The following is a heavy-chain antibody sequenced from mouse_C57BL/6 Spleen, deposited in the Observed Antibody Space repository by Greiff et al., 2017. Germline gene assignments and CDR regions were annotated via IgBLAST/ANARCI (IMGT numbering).Heavy chain of an antibody. CDR2: IYPGSGST. Sequence: QVQLQQPGAELVKPGASVKMSCKASGYTFTSYWITWVKQRPGQGLEWIGDIYPGSGSTNYNEKFKSKATVTVDTSSSTAYMQLSSLTSEASAVYDCARITTVPYYFACWGQGTTLTVSS. CDR1: GYTFTSYW. V-gene: IGHV1-55*01. D-gene: IGHD1-1*01. J-gene: IGHJ2*01. CDR3: ARITTVPYYFAC.